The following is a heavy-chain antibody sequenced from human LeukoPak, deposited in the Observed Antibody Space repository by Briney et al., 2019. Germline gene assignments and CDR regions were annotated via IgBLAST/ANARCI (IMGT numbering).Heavy chain of an antibody. CDR2: IYSGGST. V-gene: IGHV3-53*01. D-gene: IGHD5-12*01. CDR1: EFTVSGNY. Sequence: QSGGSLRLSCAASEFTVSGNYMNWVRQAPGKGLEWVSVIYSGGSTYYADSVKGRFTTSRDTSKNTVYLQMDSLRAEDTAVYYCAGGDGYNHFFDYWGQGTLVTVSS. CDR3: AGGDGYNHFFDY. J-gene: IGHJ4*02.